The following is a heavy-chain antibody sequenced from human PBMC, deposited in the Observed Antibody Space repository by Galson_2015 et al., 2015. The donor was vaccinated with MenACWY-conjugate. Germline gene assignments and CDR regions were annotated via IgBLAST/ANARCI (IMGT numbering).Heavy chain of an antibody. D-gene: IGHD1-1*01. CDR3: ARDRGRPDAFDV. Sequence: SLRLSCAAFGFIFNTYWMHWVRHAPGKGLVWVSRINPGGSSTTYADSVKDRFTISRDNAKNTLYLQMNSLRPEDTAVFYCARDRGRPDAFDVWGQGTMVIVSS. CDR2: INPGGSST. CDR1: GFIFNTYW. J-gene: IGHJ3*01. V-gene: IGHV3-74*01.